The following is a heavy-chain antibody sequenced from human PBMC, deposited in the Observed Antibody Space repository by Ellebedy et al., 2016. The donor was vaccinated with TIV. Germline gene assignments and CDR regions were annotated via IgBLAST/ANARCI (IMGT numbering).Heavy chain of an antibody. CDR2: HNLLGETT. J-gene: IGHJ4*02. CDR3: ARGDPDY. CDR1: GYTFNRYY. Sequence: AASVKVSCKASGYTFNRYYIHWVRQAPGQGLEWMGLHNLLGETTTYAQKFRGRVIMTWDASSTTADMELSSLTANDTALYYCARGDPDYWGQGTLVTVSS. V-gene: IGHV1-46*02. D-gene: IGHD3-16*01.